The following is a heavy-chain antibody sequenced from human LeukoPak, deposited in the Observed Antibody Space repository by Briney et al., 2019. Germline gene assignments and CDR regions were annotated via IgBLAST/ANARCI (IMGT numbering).Heavy chain of an antibody. CDR2: IGTSGNSK. CDR3: ARPHFTSNFDY. D-gene: IGHD3-3*02. J-gene: IGHJ4*02. CDR1: GFTFTTYP. Sequence: QTGGSLRLSCAASGFTFTTYPMTWVRRAPGRGLEWVSAIGTSGNSKYYAVSVRGRFTISRDNSKNTLYLQMNSLRAEDTAVYYCARPHFTSNFDYWGQGTPVTVSS. V-gene: IGHV3-23*01.